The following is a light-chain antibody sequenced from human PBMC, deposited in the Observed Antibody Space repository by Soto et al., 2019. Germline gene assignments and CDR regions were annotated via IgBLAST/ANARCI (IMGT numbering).Light chain of an antibody. CDR1: QSISSW. J-gene: IGKJ1*01. V-gene: IGKV1-5*03. Sequence: DIQMTQSPSTLSASVGDRVTITCRASQSISSWLAWYQQKPGKAPKLLLNKESSLESGVPSRFSGSGSGTEFTLTISSLQRDDFATYYCQQYKSHRRTFGQGTKVQIK. CDR3: QQYKSHRRT. CDR2: KES.